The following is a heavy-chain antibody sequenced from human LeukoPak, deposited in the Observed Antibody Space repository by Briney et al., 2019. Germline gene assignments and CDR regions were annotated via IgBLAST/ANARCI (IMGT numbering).Heavy chain of an antibody. Sequence: SVKVSXKASGGTFNSYVINWVRQAPGQGLEWMGRIIPSFGTANYAQKFQGGVTITADESTSTAYMELSSLRSEDTAVYYCARDGTTYAFDIWGQGTMVTVSS. V-gene: IGHV1-69*13. CDR3: ARDGTTYAFDI. D-gene: IGHD2/OR15-2a*01. CDR2: IIPSFGTA. CDR1: GGTFNSYV. J-gene: IGHJ3*02.